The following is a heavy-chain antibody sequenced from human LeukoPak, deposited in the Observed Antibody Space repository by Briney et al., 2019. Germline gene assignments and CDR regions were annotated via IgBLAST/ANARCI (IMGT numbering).Heavy chain of an antibody. V-gene: IGHV3-30*02. Sequence: GGSLRLSCAASGFTFSSYGMHWVRQAPGKGLEWVAFIRYDGSNKYYADSVKGRFTISRDNSKNTLYLQMNSLGAEDTAVYYCAKDGSLEFDYWGQGTLVTVSS. D-gene: IGHD5-12*01. CDR1: GFTFSSYG. CDR2: IRYDGSNK. J-gene: IGHJ4*02. CDR3: AKDGSLEFDY.